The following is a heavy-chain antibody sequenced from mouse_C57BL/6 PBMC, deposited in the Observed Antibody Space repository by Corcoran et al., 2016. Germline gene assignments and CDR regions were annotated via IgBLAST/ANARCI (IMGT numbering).Heavy chain of an antibody. CDR2: IYPGSGST. CDR1: GYTFTSYW. Sequence: QVQLQQPGAELVKPGASVKMSCKASGYTFTSYWITWVKQRPGQGLEWIGDIYPGSGSTNYNEKFKSKATLTVDTSSSTAYMQLSSLTSEDSAVYYCARRIPDSSGYVSLAYWGQGTLVTVSA. V-gene: IGHV1-55*01. J-gene: IGHJ3*01. CDR3: ARRIPDSSGYVSLAY. D-gene: IGHD3-2*02.